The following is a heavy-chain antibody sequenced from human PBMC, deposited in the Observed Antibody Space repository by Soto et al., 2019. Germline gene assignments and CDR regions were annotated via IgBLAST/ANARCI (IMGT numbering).Heavy chain of an antibody. CDR3: NKGGSGNEYYFDY. D-gene: IGHD3-10*01. Sequence: QVPLVESGGGVVQPGRSLRLSCAASGFTFSSYGMHWVRQAPGKGLEWVAVIWYDGSNKYYADSVKGRFTISRDNSKNTLYLQMNSLRAEDTAVYYCNKGGSGNEYYFDYWGQGTLVTVSS. CDR2: IWYDGSNK. J-gene: IGHJ4*02. CDR1: GFTFSSYG. V-gene: IGHV3-33*01.